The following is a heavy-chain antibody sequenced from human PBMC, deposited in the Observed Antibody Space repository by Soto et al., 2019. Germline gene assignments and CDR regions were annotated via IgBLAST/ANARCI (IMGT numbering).Heavy chain of an antibody. J-gene: IGHJ4*02. CDR1: GFTFSSYA. CDR2: ISGSGGST. CDR3: AKGSDIVVVVAASY. Sequence: GGSLRLSCAASGFTFSSYAMSWVRQAPGKGLEWVSAISGSGGSTYYADSVKGRFTISRDNSKNTLYLQMNSLRAEDTAVYYCAKGSDIVVVVAASYWGQGTLVTVSS. V-gene: IGHV3-23*01. D-gene: IGHD2-15*01.